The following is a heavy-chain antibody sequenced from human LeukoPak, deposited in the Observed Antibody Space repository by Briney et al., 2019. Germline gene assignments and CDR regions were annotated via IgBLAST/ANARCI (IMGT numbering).Heavy chain of an antibody. CDR3: ARGGYYGSGNDFRFDP. J-gene: IGHJ5*02. CDR2: IYYSGST. CDR1: GGSISSYY. D-gene: IGHD3-10*01. Sequence: SETLTLTCTVSGGSISSYYWSWIRQPPGKGLEWIGYIYYSGSTNYKPSLKSRVTISVDTSKNQFSLKLSSVTAADTAVYYCARGGYYGSGNDFRFDPWGQGTLVTVSS. V-gene: IGHV4-59*01.